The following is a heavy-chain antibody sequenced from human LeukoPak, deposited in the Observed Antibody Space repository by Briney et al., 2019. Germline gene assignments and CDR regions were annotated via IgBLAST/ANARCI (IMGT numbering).Heavy chain of an antibody. V-gene: IGHV3-7*04. CDR1: GFTFSSYE. Sequence: PEGSLRLSCAASGFTFSSYEMNWVRQAPGKGLEWVAKIKQDGSEKYYVDSVKGRFTISRDNAKNSLYLQMNSLRVEDTAVYYCARGGWDYFDYWGQGTLVAVSS. D-gene: IGHD6-19*01. CDR2: IKQDGSEK. J-gene: IGHJ4*02. CDR3: ARGGWDYFDY.